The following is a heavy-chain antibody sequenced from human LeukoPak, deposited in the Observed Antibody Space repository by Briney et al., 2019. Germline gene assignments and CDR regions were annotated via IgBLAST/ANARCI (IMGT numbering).Heavy chain of an antibody. V-gene: IGHV3-9*01. J-gene: IGHJ4*02. CDR1: GFTFDDYA. CDR3: AKGNYYDSSGLDY. D-gene: IGHD3-22*01. CDR2: ISWNSGSI. Sequence: GGSLRLSCAASGFTFDDYAMHWVRQAPGKGLEWVSGISWNSGSIGYADSVKGRFTISRDSAKNSLYLQMNSLRAEDTALYYCAKGNYYDSSGLDYWGQGTLVTVSS.